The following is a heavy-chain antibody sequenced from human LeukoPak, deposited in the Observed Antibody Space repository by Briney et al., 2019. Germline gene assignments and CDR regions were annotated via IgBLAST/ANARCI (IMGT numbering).Heavy chain of an antibody. Sequence: SVKVSCKASGGTFSSYAISWVRQAPGQGLEWMGRIIPIFGTANYAQKFQGRVTITTDESTSTAYMELSSLRSEDTAVYYCARDLFCGGDCYQDYWGQGTLVTVSS. D-gene: IGHD2-21*02. CDR3: ARDLFCGGDCYQDY. CDR2: IIPIFGTA. V-gene: IGHV1-69*05. CDR1: GGTFSSYA. J-gene: IGHJ4*02.